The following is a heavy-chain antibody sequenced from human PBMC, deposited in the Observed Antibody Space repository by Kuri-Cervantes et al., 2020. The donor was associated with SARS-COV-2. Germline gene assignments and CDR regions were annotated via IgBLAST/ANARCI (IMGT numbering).Heavy chain of an antibody. Sequence: GGSLRLSCAASGFTFSDSAMNWVRQAPGKGLEWVSAISTSGAYTYYADSVKGRFTISRDNSKNTPYLQMKRLRAEDTAVYYCARVNWDVPFTTLDYWGQGTRVTVSS. V-gene: IGHV3-23*01. D-gene: IGHD1-1*01. CDR3: ARVNWDVPFTTLDY. CDR2: ISTSGAYT. CDR1: GFTFSDSA. J-gene: IGHJ4*02.